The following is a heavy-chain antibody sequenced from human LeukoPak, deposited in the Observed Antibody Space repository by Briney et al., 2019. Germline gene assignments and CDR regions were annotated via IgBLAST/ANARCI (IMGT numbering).Heavy chain of an antibody. J-gene: IGHJ4*02. V-gene: IGHV3-74*01. CDR2: IISDGSSV. D-gene: IGHD3-3*01. CDR1: GFTFSDYW. Sequence: GGSLRLSCIASGFTFSDYWMHWVRQAPGKGPVWVSRIISDGSSVSYVDSVKGRFIMSRDNAKNTLYLQMNSLRVEDTAVYYCARGVPYDSWSGPHYSDYWGQGTLVTVSS. CDR3: ARGVPYDSWSGPHYSDY.